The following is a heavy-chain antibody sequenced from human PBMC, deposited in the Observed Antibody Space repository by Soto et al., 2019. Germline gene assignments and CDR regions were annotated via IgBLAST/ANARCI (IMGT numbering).Heavy chain of an antibody. D-gene: IGHD2-2*01. Sequence: QVQLVQSGAEVKKPGASVKVSCKASGYTFTSYAMHWVRQAPGQRREWMGWINAGNGNTKYSQKFQGRVTITRDTSASTGYMERSSLRSEATAVYYWARSVVVQAAPDYGGQGTLVTVSS. CDR2: INAGNGNT. J-gene: IGHJ4*02. CDR1: GYTFTSYA. V-gene: IGHV1-3*01. CDR3: ARSVVVQAAPDY.